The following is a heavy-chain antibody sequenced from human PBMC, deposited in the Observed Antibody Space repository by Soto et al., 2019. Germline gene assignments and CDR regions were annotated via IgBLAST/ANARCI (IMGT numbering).Heavy chain of an antibody. V-gene: IGHV3-66*01. Sequence: EVQLVESGGGLVQPGGSLRLSCAASGFTVSNSYMTWVRQAPGRGLEWVSVLYSGGTTYYADSVKGRFTISRDNSKNTLYLQMDSLRAEDTAVYYCSTGTPAEDWGQGTLVTVSP. CDR2: LYSGGTT. D-gene: IGHD1-7*01. CDR1: GFTVSNSY. J-gene: IGHJ4*02. CDR3: STGTPAED.